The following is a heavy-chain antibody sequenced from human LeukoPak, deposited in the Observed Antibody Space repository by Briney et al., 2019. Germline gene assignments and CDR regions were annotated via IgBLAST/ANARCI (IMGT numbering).Heavy chain of an antibody. CDR3: ARRGFPHYYYYYMDV. J-gene: IGHJ6*03. CDR2: ISSSGSTI. Sequence: GGSLRLPCAASGFTFSDYYMSWIRQAPGKGLEWVSYISSSGSTIYYADSVKGRFTISRDNAKNSLYLQMNSLRAEDTAVYYCARRGFPHYYYYYMDVWGKGTTVTVSS. CDR1: GFTFSDYY. V-gene: IGHV3-11*04.